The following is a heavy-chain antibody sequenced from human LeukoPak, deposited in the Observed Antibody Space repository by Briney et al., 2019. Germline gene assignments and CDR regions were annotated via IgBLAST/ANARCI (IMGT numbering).Heavy chain of an antibody. CDR2: IRQDESEK. Sequence: PGGSLRLSCAASGFTFSNSWMSWVRQAPGKGLELVANIRQDESEKYYVDSVKGRFTISRDNAKNSLYLQMNSLRAEDTAVYYCARVSRQNYYDSSGYYSYWGQGTLVTVSS. CDR1: GFTFSNSW. D-gene: IGHD3-22*01. J-gene: IGHJ4*02. CDR3: ARVSRQNYYDSSGYYSY. V-gene: IGHV3-7*04.